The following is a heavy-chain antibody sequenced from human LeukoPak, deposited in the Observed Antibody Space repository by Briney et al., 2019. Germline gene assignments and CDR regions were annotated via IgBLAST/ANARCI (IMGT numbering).Heavy chain of an antibody. J-gene: IGHJ4*02. CDR2: ISSSSSYI. Sequence: GGSLRLSCAASGFTFSSYSMNWVRQAPGKGLEWVSSISSSSSYIYYADSVKGRFTISRDNAKNSLYLQMNSLRAEDTAVYYCAGSEGQWLVRGTNFDYWGQGTLVTVSS. V-gene: IGHV3-21*04. CDR1: GFTFSSYS. D-gene: IGHD6-19*01. CDR3: AGSEGQWLVRGTNFDY.